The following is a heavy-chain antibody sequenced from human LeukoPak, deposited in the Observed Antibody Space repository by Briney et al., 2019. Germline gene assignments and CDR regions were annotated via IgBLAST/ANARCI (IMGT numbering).Heavy chain of an antibody. CDR2: ISYDGTNK. V-gene: IGHV3-30-3*01. CDR3: ARAGGYYYDSSGPHDAFDI. J-gene: IGHJ3*02. CDR1: GFTFNNYA. D-gene: IGHD3-22*01. Sequence: GGSLRLSCAASGFTFNNYAIHWVRQAPGKGLEWVAVISYDGTNKYHADSVKGRFTISRDNSKNTLYLQMNSLRAEDTAVYYCARAGGYYYDSSGPHDAFDIWGQGTMVTVSS.